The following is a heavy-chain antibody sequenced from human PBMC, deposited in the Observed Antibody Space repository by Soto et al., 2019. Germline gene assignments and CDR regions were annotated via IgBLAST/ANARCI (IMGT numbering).Heavy chain of an antibody. J-gene: IGHJ5*02. CDR2: ISYSGST. CDR1: GVSISSYH. V-gene: IGHV4-59*01. Sequence: PSETLSLTCTVSGVSISSYHWSWIRQPPGKELEWIGYISYSGSTNYNPSLKSRVTISIDTSKNQFSLKLNSVTAADTAVYYCARDGVNRRFDPWGQGTLVTGSS. CDR3: ARDGVNRRFDP. D-gene: IGHD3-16*01.